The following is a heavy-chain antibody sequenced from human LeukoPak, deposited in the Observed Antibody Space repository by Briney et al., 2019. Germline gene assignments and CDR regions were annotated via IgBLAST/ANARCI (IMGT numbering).Heavy chain of an antibody. CDR3: ARCSYGFAPGYYYGMDV. Sequence: SVKVSCKGSGGTFSSYAISWVRQAPGQGLEWMGGIIPIFGTANYAQKFQGRVTITADESTSTAYMELSSLRSEDTAVYYCARCSYGFAPGYYYGMDVWGQGTTVTVSS. CDR1: GGTFSSYA. CDR2: IIPIFGTA. J-gene: IGHJ6*02. V-gene: IGHV1-69*13. D-gene: IGHD3-10*01.